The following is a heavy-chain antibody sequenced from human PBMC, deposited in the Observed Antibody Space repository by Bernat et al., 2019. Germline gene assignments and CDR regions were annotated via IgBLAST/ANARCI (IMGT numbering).Heavy chain of an antibody. D-gene: IGHD6-13*01. CDR3: AREVHLRNEGYYFDN. CDR1: GLTVSDNY. V-gene: IGHV3-66*01. Sequence: EVQLVEFGGGLVQTGGSLRLSCAASGLTVSDNYMSWVRQAPGKGLAWVSVLYSGGSTDYADSVKGRFIISRDNSKNTVYLQMNSLRVEDTAVYYCAREVHLRNEGYYFDNWGQGTLVTVSS. J-gene: IGHJ4*02. CDR2: LYSGGST.